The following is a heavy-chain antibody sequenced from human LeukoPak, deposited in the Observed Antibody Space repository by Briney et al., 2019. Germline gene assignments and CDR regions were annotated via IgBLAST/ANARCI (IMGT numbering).Heavy chain of an antibody. CDR2: FDPEDGET. CDR3: ATPSRGGFFGVVIAPFDY. D-gene: IGHD3-3*01. CDR1: GYTLTELS. V-gene: IGHV1-24*01. Sequence: GASVKVSCKVSGYTLTELSMHWVRQAPGKGLEWMGGFDPEDGETIYAQKFQGRVTMTEDTSTDTAYMELSSLRSEDTAVYYCATPSRGGFFGVVIAPFDYWGQGTLVTVSS. J-gene: IGHJ4*02.